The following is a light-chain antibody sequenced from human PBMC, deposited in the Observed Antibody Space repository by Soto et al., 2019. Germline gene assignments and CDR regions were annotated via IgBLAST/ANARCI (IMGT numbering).Light chain of an antibody. CDR3: QQYGSSPPLT. J-gene: IGKJ4*01. CDR2: GAS. V-gene: IGKV3-20*01. CDR1: QSVTSNY. Sequence: VLTNSTGTLSFYPEEGDTLSCLARQSVTSNYSAWYQQKPGQAPRLLIYGASSRATGIPDRFSGSGSGTDFTLTISRLEPEDFVVYYCQQYGSSPPLTFGGGTKVDI.